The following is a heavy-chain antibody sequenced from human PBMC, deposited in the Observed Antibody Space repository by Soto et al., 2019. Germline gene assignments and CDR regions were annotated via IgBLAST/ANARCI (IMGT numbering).Heavy chain of an antibody. CDR3: ARAHPNYYDSSGYYYLIRAFYI. CDR2: IIPIFGTA. Sequence: SVKVSCKASGGTFSSYAISWVRQAPGQGLEWMGGIIPIFGTANYAQKFQGRVTITADGYTSTAYMELSSLRYEDTAVYYCARAHPNYYDSSGYYYLIRAFYIWGQGTMVTGSS. J-gene: IGHJ3*02. CDR1: GGTFSSYA. D-gene: IGHD3-22*01. V-gene: IGHV1-69*13.